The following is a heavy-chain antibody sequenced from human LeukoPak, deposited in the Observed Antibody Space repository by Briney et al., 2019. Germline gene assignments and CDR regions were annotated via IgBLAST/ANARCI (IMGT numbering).Heavy chain of an antibody. Sequence: GGSLRLSCAASGFTFSDYWMNWVRQAPGKGLEWVAVISYDGSNKYYADSVKGRFTISRDNSKNTLYLQMNSLRAEDTAVYYCASIGELAAAGPDAFDIWGQGTMVTVSS. CDR3: ASIGELAAAGPDAFDI. J-gene: IGHJ3*02. V-gene: IGHV3-30*03. CDR1: GFTFSDYW. CDR2: ISYDGSNK. D-gene: IGHD6-13*01.